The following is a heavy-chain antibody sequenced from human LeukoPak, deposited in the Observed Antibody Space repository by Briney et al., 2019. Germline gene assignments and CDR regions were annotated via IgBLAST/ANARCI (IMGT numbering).Heavy chain of an antibody. CDR2: IWANGNDK. V-gene: IGHV3-33*01. Sequence: GGSLRLSCAASAFTFSYYGMHWVRQAQGKGLEWVAVIWANGNDKYYVDSVKGRFTVSRDNSKNTLYLQMNSLRAEDTAVYYCAREPRDGGVILDHWGQGTLVTVSS. CDR3: AREPRDGGVILDH. CDR1: AFTFSYYG. J-gene: IGHJ4*02. D-gene: IGHD3-16*01.